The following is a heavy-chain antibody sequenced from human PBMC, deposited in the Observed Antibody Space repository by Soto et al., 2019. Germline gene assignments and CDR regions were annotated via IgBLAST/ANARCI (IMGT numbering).Heavy chain of an antibody. CDR1: GGPFSSYA. D-gene: IGHD2-2*01. J-gene: IGHJ3*02. CDR2: IIPIFGTA. CDR3: ARQGPASTIAGYDAFDI. V-gene: IGHV1-69*13. Sequence: SVKVCLKASGGPFSSYAISLARQAPGQGLEWMGGIIPIFGTANYAQKLQGRVTITADESTSTAYMELRSLRSEDTAVYYCARQGPASTIAGYDAFDIWGQGTMVTVSS.